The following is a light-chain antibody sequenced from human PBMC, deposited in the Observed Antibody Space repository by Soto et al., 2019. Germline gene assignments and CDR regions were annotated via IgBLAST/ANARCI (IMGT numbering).Light chain of an antibody. J-gene: IGKJ1*01. CDR2: GAF. V-gene: IGKV3-15*01. CDR3: QQDDRSPWT. CDR1: QSVSSN. Sequence: EIVMTQSPATLSVSPGERATLSCRASQSVSSNLAWYHQKPGQVPRLLIYGAFTRATGIPDRFSGSGSGTEFTLTISSLQSEDFAVYYCQQDDRSPWTFGQVTKV.